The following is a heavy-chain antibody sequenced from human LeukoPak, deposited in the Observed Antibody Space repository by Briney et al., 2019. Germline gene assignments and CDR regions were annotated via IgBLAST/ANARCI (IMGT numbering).Heavy chain of an antibody. CDR2: MNPKSGDT. CDR3: ATGPSVCSSTTCYNYMDV. V-gene: IGHV1-8*01. Sequence: ASVKVSCKASGYTFTSYDMNWVRQATGQGLEWMGWMNPKSGDTGYAQKFQGRVTMTRNTSITTAYMELSSLRSEDTAVYYCATGPSVCSSTTCYNYMDVWGQGTTVTVSS. D-gene: IGHD2-2*02. J-gene: IGHJ6*03. CDR1: GYTFTSYD.